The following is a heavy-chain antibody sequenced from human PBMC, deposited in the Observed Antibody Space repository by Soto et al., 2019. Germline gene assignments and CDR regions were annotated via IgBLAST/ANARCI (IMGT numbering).Heavy chain of an antibody. CDR1: GGSISSYY. CDR3: ARDQRYYDFWSGYYTGIEENWFDP. J-gene: IGHJ5*02. CDR2: IYYSGST. V-gene: IGHV4-59*01. Sequence: PPETLSLTCTVSGGSISSYYWSWIRQPPGKGLEWIGYIYYSGSTNYNPSLKSRVTISVDTSKNQFSLKLSSVTAADTAVYYCARDQRYYDFWSGYYTGIEENWFDPWGQGTLVTVSS. D-gene: IGHD3-3*01.